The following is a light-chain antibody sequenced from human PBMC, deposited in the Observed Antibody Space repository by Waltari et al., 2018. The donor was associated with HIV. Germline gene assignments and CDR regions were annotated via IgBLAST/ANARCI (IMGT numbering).Light chain of an antibody. J-gene: IGKJ1*01. CDR1: QNVGAL. Sequence: DIRLTQSPSTLSASAGDRVAITCRAGQNVGALLAWYQQKPGKPPKLLIFQASTLEGGVPSRFSGSVSGSDFTLTINGLQSDDFATYYCHQYASFSGTFGQGTKVEL. CDR3: HQYASFSGT. V-gene: IGKV1-5*03. CDR2: QAS.